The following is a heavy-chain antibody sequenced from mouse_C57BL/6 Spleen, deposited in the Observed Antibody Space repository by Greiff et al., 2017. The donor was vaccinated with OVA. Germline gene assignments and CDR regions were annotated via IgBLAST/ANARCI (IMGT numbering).Heavy chain of an antibody. V-gene: IGHV5-17*01. CDR3: ARGPAMDY. CDR1: GFTFSDYG. CDR2: ISSGSSTI. J-gene: IGHJ4*01. Sequence: EVKLMESGGGLVKPGGSLKLSCAASGFTFSDYGMHWVRQAPEKGLEWVAYISSGSSTIYYADTVKGRFTISRDNAKNTVFLQMTSLRSEDTAMYYGARGPAMDYWGQGTSVTVSS.